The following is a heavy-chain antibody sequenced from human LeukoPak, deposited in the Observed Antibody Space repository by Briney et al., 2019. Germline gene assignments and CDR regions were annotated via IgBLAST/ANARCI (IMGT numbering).Heavy chain of an antibody. CDR2: ISSSSRYI. J-gene: IGHJ4*02. V-gene: IGHV3-21*01. CDR3: ARERVWDIVVVRAAFDY. CDR1: GFTFSIYS. Sequence: GGSLRLSCTASGFTFSIYSMNWVRQSPGKGREWVSSISSSSRYIYYGDSVKGRFTISRDNAKNSLYLQMNSLRAEDTAVYYCARERVWDIVVVRAAFDYWGQGTLVTVSS. D-gene: IGHD2-2*01.